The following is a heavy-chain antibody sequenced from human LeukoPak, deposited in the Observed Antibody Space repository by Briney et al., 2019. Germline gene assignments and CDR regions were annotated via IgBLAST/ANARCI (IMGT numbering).Heavy chain of an antibody. Sequence: GGSLRLSCAASGLTFSSYGMHWVRQAPGKGLEWVAFIRYDGSNKYYADSVKGRFTISRDNSKNTLYLQMNSLRAEDTAVYYCARGTTYYYDNSGYFDYWGQGTLVTVSS. CDR1: GLTFSSYG. CDR2: IRYDGSNK. J-gene: IGHJ4*02. D-gene: IGHD3-22*01. V-gene: IGHV3-30*02. CDR3: ARGTTYYYDNSGYFDY.